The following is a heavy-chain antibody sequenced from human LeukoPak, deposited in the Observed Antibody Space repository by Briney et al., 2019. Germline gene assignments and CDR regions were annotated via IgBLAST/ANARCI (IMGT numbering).Heavy chain of an antibody. CDR1: GGSISSYY. CDR2: IYYSGST. D-gene: IGHD5-18*01. Sequence: SETLSLTCTVSGGSISSYYWSWIRQPPGKGLEWIGYIYYSGSTNYNPSLKSRVTISVDTSKNQFSLKLSSVTAADTAVYYCARVARAMVTGLSYYYYYYMDVWGKGTTVTVSS. J-gene: IGHJ6*03. V-gene: IGHV4-59*01. CDR3: ARVARAMVTGLSYYYYYYMDV.